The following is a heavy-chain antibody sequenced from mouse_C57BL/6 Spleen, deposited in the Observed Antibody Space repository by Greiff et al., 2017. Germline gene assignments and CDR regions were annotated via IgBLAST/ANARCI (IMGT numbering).Heavy chain of an antibody. CDR3: ARSGNLLPLYFDY. D-gene: IGHD1-1*01. CDR1: GYTFTDYY. J-gene: IGHJ2*01. CDR2: IFPGSGST. V-gene: IGHV1-75*01. Sequence: VQLQQSGPELVKPGASVKISCKASGYTFTDYYINWVKQRPGQGLEWIGWIFPGSGSTYYNEKFKGKATLTVDKSSSTAYMLLSSLTSEDSAVYFCARSGNLLPLYFDYWGQGTTLTVSS.